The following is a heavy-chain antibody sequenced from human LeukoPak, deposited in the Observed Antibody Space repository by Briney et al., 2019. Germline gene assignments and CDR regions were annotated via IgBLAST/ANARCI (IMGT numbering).Heavy chain of an antibody. CDR3: AREFRSGSSNAFDI. CDR2: INPNSGGT. D-gene: IGHD1-26*01. J-gene: IGHJ3*02. V-gene: IGHV1-2*02. Sequence: ASVKVSCKASGYTFTGYYMHWVRQAPGQGLEWMGWINPNSGGTNYAQKFQGRVTMTRDTSISTAYMELSRLRSDDTAVYYCAREFRSGSSNAFDIWGRGTMVTVSS. CDR1: GYTFTGYY.